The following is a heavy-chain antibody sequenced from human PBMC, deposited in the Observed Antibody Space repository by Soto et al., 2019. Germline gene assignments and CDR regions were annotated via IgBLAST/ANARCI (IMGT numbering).Heavy chain of an antibody. J-gene: IGHJ4*02. V-gene: IGHV4-59*01. D-gene: IGHD1-1*01. CDR2: IYYSGST. CDR3: ARAHWRSARIDY. Sequence: SETLSLTCTVSGGSISSYYWSWIRQPPGKGLEWIGYIYYSGSTNYNPSLKSRVTISVDTSKNQFSLKLSSVTAADTAVYYCARAHWRSARIDYWGQGTLVTVSS. CDR1: GGSISSYY.